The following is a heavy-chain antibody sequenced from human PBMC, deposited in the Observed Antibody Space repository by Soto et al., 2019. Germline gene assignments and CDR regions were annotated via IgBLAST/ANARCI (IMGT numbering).Heavy chain of an antibody. J-gene: IGHJ4*02. CDR2: IYYSGST. CDR3: ARGGSRQQLVASFDY. Sequence: QVQLQESGPGLVKPSQTLSLTCTVSGGSISSGGYYWSWIRQHPGKGLEWIGYIYYSGSTYYNPSLKSRVTISVDTSKNQFSLKLSSVTAADTAVYYCARGGSRQQLVASFDYWGQGTLVTVSS. D-gene: IGHD6-13*01. CDR1: GGSISSGGYY. V-gene: IGHV4-31*03.